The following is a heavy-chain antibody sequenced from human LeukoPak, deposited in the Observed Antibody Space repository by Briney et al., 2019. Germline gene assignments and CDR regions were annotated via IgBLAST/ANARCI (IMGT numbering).Heavy chain of an antibody. CDR2: ISSSSSYI. CDR3: ARVGYYASGPFSYFDY. D-gene: IGHD3-10*01. J-gene: IGHJ4*02. CDR1: GFTFSSYS. Sequence: PGGSLRLSCAASGFTFSSYSMNWVRQAPGKGLEWVSSISSSSSYIYYAASVKARFTISRDNAKNSLYLQMNSLRAEDTAVYYCARVGYYASGPFSYFDYWGQGTLVTVSS. V-gene: IGHV3-21*01.